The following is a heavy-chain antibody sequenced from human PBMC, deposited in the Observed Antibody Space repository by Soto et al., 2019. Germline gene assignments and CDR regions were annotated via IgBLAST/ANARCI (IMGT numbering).Heavy chain of an antibody. Sequence: GGSLRLSCAASGFTFSSYGMHWVRQAPGKGLEWVAVISYDGSNKYYADSVKGRFTISRDNSKNTLYLQMNSLRAEDTAVYYCAKDHDTAMVYYYYYGMDVWGQGTTVTVSS. D-gene: IGHD5-18*01. V-gene: IGHV3-30*18. CDR3: AKDHDTAMVYYYYYGMDV. J-gene: IGHJ6*02. CDR2: ISYDGSNK. CDR1: GFTFSSYG.